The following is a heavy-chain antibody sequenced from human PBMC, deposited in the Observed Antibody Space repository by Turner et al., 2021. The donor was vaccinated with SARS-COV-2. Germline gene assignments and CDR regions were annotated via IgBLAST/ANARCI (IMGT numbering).Heavy chain of an antibody. CDR2: IRLRDPT. Sequence: LQLQESGPGQVTASETLSLPCHVSGGSSSSSSYLWGWIRHSPGKSLDWIGCIRLRDPTYNNAYHNGRVTISLDTSKNKFTMNLKSLTVAVTAVYYCARRPGSDSGFDYWCQGLPVTVSS. J-gene: IGHJ4*02. V-gene: IGHV4-39*01. CDR3: ARRPGSDSGFDY. D-gene: IGHD1-26*01. CDR1: GGSSSSSSYL.